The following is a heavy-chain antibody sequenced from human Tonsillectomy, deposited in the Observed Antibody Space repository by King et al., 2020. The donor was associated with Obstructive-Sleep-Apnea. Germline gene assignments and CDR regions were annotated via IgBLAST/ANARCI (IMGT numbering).Heavy chain of an antibody. CDR3: VGATGGSTDAFDI. D-gene: IGHD3-16*01. J-gene: IGHJ3*02. V-gene: IGHV4-59*03. CDR2: VYYSGST. Sequence: QLQLQESGPGLVKPSETLSLTCTVSAGSISSYYWSWIRQPPGKGLEWIGYVYYSGSTNSNPSLYRRVTISIDTSKKQFSLKVNSVTAADTAMYYCVGATGGSTDAFDIWGQGTMVTVSS. CDR1: AGSISSYY.